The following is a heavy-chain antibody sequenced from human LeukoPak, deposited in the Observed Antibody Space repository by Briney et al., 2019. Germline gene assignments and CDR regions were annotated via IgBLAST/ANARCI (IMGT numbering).Heavy chain of an antibody. D-gene: IGHD1-26*01. J-gene: IGHJ4*02. V-gene: IGHV1-3*01. CDR1: GYTFTSYA. CDR3: ARLSGSYLYYFDY. CDR2: INAGNGNT. Sequence: GASVKVSCKASGYTFTSYAMHWVRQAPGQRREWMGWINAGNGNTKYSQKFQGRVTITRDTSASTAYMELSSLRSEDTAVYYCARLSGSYLYYFDYWGQGTLVTVSS.